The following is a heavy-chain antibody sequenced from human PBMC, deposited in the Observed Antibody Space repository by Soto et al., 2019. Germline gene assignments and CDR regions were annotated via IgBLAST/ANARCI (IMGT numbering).Heavy chain of an antibody. D-gene: IGHD6-19*01. Sequence: GGSLRLSCAASGFTFISYDMSWVRQAPGKGLEWVSAISGSGGSTYYADSVKGRFTISRDKSKNTLYLQMNSLRAEDTAVYYCARVKQWLDEVDAFDIWGQGTMVTVSS. CDR2: ISGSGGST. V-gene: IGHV3-23*01. CDR3: ARVKQWLDEVDAFDI. CDR1: GFTFISYD. J-gene: IGHJ3*02.